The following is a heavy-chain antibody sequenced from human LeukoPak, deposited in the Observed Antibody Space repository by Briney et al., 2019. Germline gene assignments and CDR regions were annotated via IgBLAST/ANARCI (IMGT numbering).Heavy chain of an antibody. CDR3: ARGGSSSWYLPFDY. D-gene: IGHD6-13*01. CDR1: GFTFSSYA. CDR2: ISYDGSNK. Sequence: PGGSLRLSCAASGFTFSSYAMHWVRQAPGKGLEWVAVISYDGSNKYYADSVKGRFTISRDNSKNTLYLQMNSPRAEDTAVYYCARGGSSSWYLPFDYWGQGTLVTVSS. J-gene: IGHJ4*02. V-gene: IGHV3-30*04.